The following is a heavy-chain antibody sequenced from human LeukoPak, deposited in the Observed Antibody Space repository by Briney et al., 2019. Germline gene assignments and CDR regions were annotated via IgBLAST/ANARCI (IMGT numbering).Heavy chain of an antibody. CDR1: GGSFSGYY. CDR2: VYYNGNI. V-gene: IGHV4-59*01. D-gene: IGHD6-13*01. CDR3: ARDGGSSWSHQYGLDV. J-gene: IGHJ6*02. Sequence: SETLSLTCAVYGGSFSGYYWSWIRQPPGKGLEWIGYVYYNGNINYNPSFRSRVTISVDTSKNQFSLKLSSVTAADTAVYYCARDGGSSWSHQYGLDVWGQGTTVTVSS.